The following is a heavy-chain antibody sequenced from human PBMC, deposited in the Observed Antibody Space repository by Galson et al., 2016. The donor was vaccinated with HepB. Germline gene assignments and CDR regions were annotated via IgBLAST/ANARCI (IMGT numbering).Heavy chain of an antibody. J-gene: IGHJ1*01. CDR2: IHDSGST. CDR3: ARGGCSGGTCHTEYFQH. CDR1: GGSISSGGFY. V-gene: IGHV4-31*03. Sequence: PLSLTCTVSGGSISSGGFYWNWIRQHPGKGLEWIGYIHDSGSTYYNPSLKSRITISIDTSENQFSLRLSSVTAADTAVYYCARGGCSGGTCHTEYFQHWGQGTQVIASS. D-gene: IGHD2-15*01.